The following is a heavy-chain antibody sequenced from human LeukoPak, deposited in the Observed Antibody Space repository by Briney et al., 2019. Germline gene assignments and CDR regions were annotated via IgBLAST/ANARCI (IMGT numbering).Heavy chain of an antibody. Sequence: SQTLSLTCAISGDSVSSNSAAWNWIRQPPSRGLEWLGRTYYRSKWYNDYAVSVKSRITINPDTSKNQFSLQLNSVTPEDTAVCYCARGGTEQLVPAYYYYYYMDVWGKGTTVTVSS. CDR2: TYYRSKWYN. J-gene: IGHJ6*03. CDR1: GDSVSSNSAA. D-gene: IGHD6-13*01. V-gene: IGHV6-1*01. CDR3: ARGGTEQLVPAYYYYYYMDV.